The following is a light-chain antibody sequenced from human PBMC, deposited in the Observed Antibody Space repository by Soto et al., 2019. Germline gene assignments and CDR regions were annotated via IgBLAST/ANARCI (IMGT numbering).Light chain of an antibody. CDR2: GAS. Sequence: EIVLPQSPATLSLSPGERATLSCRASQRVTSNYLAWYQQRPGQAPRLLIFGASIRDTGLPDRFSGSGSGTDFTLTISRLEPEDFAVYYCQQYGSSPGTFGQGTKVDIK. J-gene: IGKJ1*01. V-gene: IGKV3-20*01. CDR1: QRVTSNY. CDR3: QQYGSSPGT.